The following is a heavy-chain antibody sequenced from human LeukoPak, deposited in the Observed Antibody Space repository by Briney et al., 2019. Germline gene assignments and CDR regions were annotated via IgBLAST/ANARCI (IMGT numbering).Heavy chain of an antibody. CDR3: ARESRQGYCRTPGGYDSSGCPFDY. D-gene: IGHD3-22*01. Sequence: SSETLSLTCSVSGVSISSSNSYWGWIRQPPGKGLEWIGEIYHSVSTNYNPSLKSRVSISVDMSKNQFSIKLGCVTGADTGVYYCARESRQGYCRTPGGYDSSGCPFDYWGQGTLVTVSS. J-gene: IGHJ4*02. V-gene: IGHV4-39*07. CDR2: IYHSVST. CDR1: GVSISSSNSY.